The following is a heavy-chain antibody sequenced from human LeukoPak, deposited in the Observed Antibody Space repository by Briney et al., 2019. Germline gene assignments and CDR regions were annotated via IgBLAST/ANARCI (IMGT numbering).Heavy chain of an antibody. D-gene: IGHD6-19*01. CDR3: ARVIAVAGTITY. Sequence: ASVKVSCKASGYTFTSYYMHWVRQAPGQGLEWMGWINPNSGGTNYAQKFQGRVTMTRDTSISTAYMELSRLRSDDTAVYYCARVIAVAGTITYWGQGTLVTVSS. CDR1: GYTFTSYY. CDR2: INPNSGGT. V-gene: IGHV1-2*02. J-gene: IGHJ4*02.